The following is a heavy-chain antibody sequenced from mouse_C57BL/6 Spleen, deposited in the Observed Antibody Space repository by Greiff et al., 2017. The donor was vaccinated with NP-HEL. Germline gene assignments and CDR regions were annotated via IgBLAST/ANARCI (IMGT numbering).Heavy chain of an antibody. CDR3: ARRGVTTVVAHFDY. CDR1: GYTFTSYW. J-gene: IGHJ2*01. Sequence: VQLQQSGAELVMPGASVKLSCKASGYTFTSYWMHWVKQRPGQGLEWIGEIDPSDSYTNYNQKFKGKSTLTVDKSSSTAYMQLSSLTSEDSAVYYCARRGVTTVVAHFDYWGQGTTLTVSS. V-gene: IGHV1-69*01. CDR2: IDPSDSYT. D-gene: IGHD1-1*01.